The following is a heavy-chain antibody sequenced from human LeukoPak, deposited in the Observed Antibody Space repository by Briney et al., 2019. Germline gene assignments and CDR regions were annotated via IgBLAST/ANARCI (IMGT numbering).Heavy chain of an antibody. Sequence: PGGSLRLSCAASGFTFSSYAMSWVRQAPGKGLEWVSAVSGSGGSTYYADSVKGRFTISRDNSKNTLYLQMNSLRAEDTAVYYCAKASPWLVENWLDPLGPGTPFTASS. D-gene: IGHD6-19*01. CDR2: VSGSGGST. J-gene: IGHJ5*02. CDR1: GFTFSSYA. V-gene: IGHV3-23*01. CDR3: AKASPWLVENWLDP.